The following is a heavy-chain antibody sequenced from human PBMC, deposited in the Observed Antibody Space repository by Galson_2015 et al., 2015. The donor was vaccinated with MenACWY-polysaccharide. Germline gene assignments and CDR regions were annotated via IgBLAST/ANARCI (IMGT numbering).Heavy chain of an antibody. CDR2: LYSAGVFK. CDR3: ARDYNRWLAPLFYYYYGMDV. Sequence: SLRLSCAASGCSVNSPGMHWVRQAPGKGLEWVAVLYSAGVFKYYGDSVKGRFPLSRHNSNNTLYLQMKNLRVDDTAVYYCARDYNRWLAPLFYYYYGMDVWGQGTTVTVSS. V-gene: IGHV3-33*01. D-gene: IGHD1-14*01. CDR1: GCSVNSPG. J-gene: IGHJ6*02.